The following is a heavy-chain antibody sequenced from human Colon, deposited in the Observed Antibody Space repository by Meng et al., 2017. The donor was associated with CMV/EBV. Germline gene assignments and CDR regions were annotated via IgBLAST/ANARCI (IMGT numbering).Heavy chain of an antibody. J-gene: IGHJ6*02. D-gene: IGHD3-10*01. CDR1: GFTFSSYS. CDR3: ARGNTGGDFYFFGLDL. Sequence: GESLKISCAASGFTFSSYSMNWVRQAPGKGLEWVSSISSSSSYIYYADSVKGRFTISRDNAKNSLYLQMNSLRAEGTAVYYCARGNTGGDFYFFGLDLWGQGTTVTVSS. CDR2: ISSSSSYI. V-gene: IGHV3-21*01.